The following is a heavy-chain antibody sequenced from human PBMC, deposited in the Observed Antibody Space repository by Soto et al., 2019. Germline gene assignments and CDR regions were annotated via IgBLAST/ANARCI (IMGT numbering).Heavy chain of an antibody. CDR3: ATVGSGLDDY. V-gene: IGHV3-23*01. D-gene: IGHD3-3*01. Sequence: VGSLRLSCAASGFTFDNYVMTWVRQAPGKGLEWVSAISRSGDTSYYADSAKGRVTMTEDTCTDTAYMELSSLRSEDTAVYYCATVGSGLDDYWGQGTLVTVSS. CDR1: GFTFDNYV. J-gene: IGHJ4*02. CDR2: ISRSGDTS.